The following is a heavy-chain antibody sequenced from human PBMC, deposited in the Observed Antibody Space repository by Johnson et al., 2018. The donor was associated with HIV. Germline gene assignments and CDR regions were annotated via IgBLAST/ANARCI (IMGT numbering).Heavy chain of an antibody. Sequence: VQLVESGGGVVPPGTSLTLSCVASRFTFTNYGMHWVRQAPGKGLEWVSSISHSGDTIYYADSVKVRFTISRDNAKNSLFLQMNSLRGEDTGVYYCATDILFATARSDHDAFDTWGQGTMVTVSS. D-gene: IGHD3-9*01. CDR3: ATDILFATARSDHDAFDT. V-gene: IGHV3-48*01. CDR2: ISHSGDTI. J-gene: IGHJ3*02. CDR1: RFTFTNYG.